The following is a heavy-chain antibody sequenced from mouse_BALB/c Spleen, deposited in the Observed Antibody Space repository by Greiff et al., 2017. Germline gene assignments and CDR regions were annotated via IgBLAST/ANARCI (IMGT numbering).Heavy chain of an antibody. Sequence: EVKLVESGGGLVKPGGSLKLSCAASGFTFSSYAMSWVHQTPEKRLEWVASISSGGSTYYPDSVKGRFTISRDNARNILYLQMSSLRSEDTAMYYCAREAVYYGSSYFDYWGQGTTLTVSS. CDR3: AREAVYYGSSYFDY. V-gene: IGHV5-6-5*01. CDR1: GFTFSSYA. D-gene: IGHD1-1*01. CDR2: ISSGGST. J-gene: IGHJ2*01.